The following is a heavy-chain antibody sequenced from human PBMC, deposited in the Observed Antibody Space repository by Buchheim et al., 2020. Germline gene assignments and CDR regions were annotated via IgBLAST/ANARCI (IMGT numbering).Heavy chain of an antibody. V-gene: IGHV2-70*15. Sequence: QVTLRESGPALVKPTQTLTLTCTFSGFSLSTSGMCVSWIRQPPGKALEWLARIDWDDDKYYSTSLKTRLTISKDTSKNQEALTMTNMDPVDTATYYCARIITGIAAAGIGYYGMDVWGQGTT. J-gene: IGHJ6*02. CDR1: GFSLSTSGMC. D-gene: IGHD6-13*01. CDR3: ARIITGIAAAGIGYYGMDV. CDR2: IDWDDDK.